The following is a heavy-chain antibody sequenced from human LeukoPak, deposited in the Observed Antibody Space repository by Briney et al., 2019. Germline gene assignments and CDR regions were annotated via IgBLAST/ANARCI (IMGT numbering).Heavy chain of an antibody. D-gene: IGHD3-10*01. J-gene: IGHJ4*02. CDR3: ARVTYGLGFNFDY. V-gene: IGHV4-59*01. Sequence: SETLSLTSTVSGGSITNYYWSWIRQPPGKGLEWIGYIYYTGSTNYNPSLKSRVTISVDTSKNQFSLRLSSVTAADTAVYYCARVTYGLGFNFDYWGQGALVTVSS. CDR2: IYYTGST. CDR1: GGSITNYY.